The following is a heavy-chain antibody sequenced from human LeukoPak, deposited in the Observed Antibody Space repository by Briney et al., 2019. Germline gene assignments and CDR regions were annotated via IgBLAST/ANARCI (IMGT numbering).Heavy chain of an antibody. CDR3: AKDRTPLGQQPFDY. J-gene: IGHJ4*02. V-gene: IGHV3-53*01. CDR2: IYSGGDT. Sequence: GGSLRLSCAASGFTVSTNYMSWVRQAPGKGLEWVSVIYSGGDTYYADSVKGRFTISRDNSKNTLYLQMNSLRAEDTAVYYCAKDRTPLGQQPFDYWGQGTLVTVSS. D-gene: IGHD6-13*01. CDR1: GFTVSTNY.